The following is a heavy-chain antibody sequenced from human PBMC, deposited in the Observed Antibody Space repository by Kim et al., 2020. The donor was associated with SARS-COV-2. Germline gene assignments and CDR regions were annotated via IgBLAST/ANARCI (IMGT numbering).Heavy chain of an antibody. J-gene: IGHJ4*02. D-gene: IGHD3-3*01. V-gene: IGHV3-30*03. CDR3: ASGMTDFWSGYLTGTDFDY. Sequence: GRFTISRDNSKNTLYLQMNSLRAEDTAVYYCASGMTDFWSGYLTGTDFDYWGQGTLVTVSS.